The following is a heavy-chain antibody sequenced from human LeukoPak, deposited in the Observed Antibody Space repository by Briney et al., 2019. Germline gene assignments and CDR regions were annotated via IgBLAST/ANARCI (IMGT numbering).Heavy chain of an antibody. J-gene: IGHJ3*02. D-gene: IGHD2-2*01. CDR3: ARGGDFGVPAPLGIDAFDI. Sequence: PGGSLRLSCTGSGFTFGDYALAWVRQAPGKGLEWLGFIRSQAYGGTIEYAASVKGRFSISRDNSKSIADLQINSLKTEDTAVYYCARGGDFGVPAPLGIDAFDIWGQGTMVTVSS. V-gene: IGHV3-49*04. CDR2: IRSQAYGGTI. CDR1: GFTFGDYA.